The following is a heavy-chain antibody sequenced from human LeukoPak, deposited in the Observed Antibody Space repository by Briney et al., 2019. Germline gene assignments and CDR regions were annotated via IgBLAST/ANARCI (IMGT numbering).Heavy chain of an antibody. CDR2: TYYRSKWFY. CDR3: AREQMGFDY. J-gene: IGHJ4*02. V-gene: IGHV6-1*01. Sequence: SQTLSLTCDISGDSVSSNSAAWTWIRQCPSIGLEWLGRTYYRSKWFYDYGLSVKSRITFKSDTSKHQFSLQLNSVTPEDTAVYYCAREQMGFDYWGQGTLVTVSS. D-gene: IGHD2-8*01. CDR1: GDSVSSNSAA.